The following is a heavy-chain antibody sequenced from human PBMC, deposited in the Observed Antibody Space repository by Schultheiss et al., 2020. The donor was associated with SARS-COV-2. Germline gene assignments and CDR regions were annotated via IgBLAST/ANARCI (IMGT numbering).Heavy chain of an antibody. CDR1: GGSILISTYY. J-gene: IGHJ2*01. D-gene: IGHD2-15*01. V-gene: IGHV4-61*05. CDR2: IYYSGST. CDR3: ARTARTTVVVVAATRGGRYFDL. Sequence: SQTLSLTCTVSGGSILISTYYWGWIRQPPGKGLEWIGYIYYSGSTNYNPSLKSRVTISVDTSKNQFSLKLSSVTAADTAVYYCARTARTTVVVVAATRGGRYFDLWGRGTLVTVSS.